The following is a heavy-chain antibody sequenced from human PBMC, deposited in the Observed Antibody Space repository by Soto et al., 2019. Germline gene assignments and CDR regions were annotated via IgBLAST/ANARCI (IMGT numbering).Heavy chain of an antibody. CDR3: VRERRFYPGPNMDV. CDR2: IWYDGTNK. Sequence: QVQLVESGGGVVQPGTSLRLSCAASGFSFRDYGMHWVRQAPGKGLEWVAVIWYDGTNKNYAESVEGRFTISRDNSKNTLFLQMNSLRAEDTAVYHCVRERRFYPGPNMDVWGKGTTVIVSS. CDR1: GFSFRDYG. V-gene: IGHV3-33*01. D-gene: IGHD3-3*01. J-gene: IGHJ6*03.